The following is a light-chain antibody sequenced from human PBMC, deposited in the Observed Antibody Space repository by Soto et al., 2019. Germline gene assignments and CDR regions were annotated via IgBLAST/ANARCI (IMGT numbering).Light chain of an antibody. CDR1: QSISTY. Sequence: DIQMTQSPSSLSASVGDRVAITCRASQSISTYLNWYQQKPGKAPMLLIYAASNLQSGVPSRISGSGSGTEFTLTISSLQPEDFATYYCQQTYSTLSRTFGGGTKLEI. V-gene: IGKV1-39*01. J-gene: IGKJ4*01. CDR2: AAS. CDR3: QQTYSTLSRT.